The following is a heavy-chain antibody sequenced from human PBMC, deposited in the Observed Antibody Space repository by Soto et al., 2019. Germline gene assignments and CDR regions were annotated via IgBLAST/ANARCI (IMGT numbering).Heavy chain of an antibody. V-gene: IGHV4-39*01. CDR1: GGSISSSSYY. J-gene: IGHJ6*02. CDR3: ARLMSARTDYGMDV. CDR2: VNDSGST. Sequence: SETLSLTCTVSGGSISSSSYYWGWIRQPPGKGLQWIASVNDSGSTYYSPSLKSRVTISVDTSKSQFSLKLNSVTAADTAVYYCARLMSARTDYGMDVWGQGATVTVSS. D-gene: IGHD3-10*02.